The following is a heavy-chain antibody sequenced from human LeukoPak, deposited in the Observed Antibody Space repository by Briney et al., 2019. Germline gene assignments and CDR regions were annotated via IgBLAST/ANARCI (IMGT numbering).Heavy chain of an antibody. D-gene: IGHD6-25*01. CDR1: GHSIANTYY. J-gene: IGHJ1*01. CDR2: IHHSGSI. Sequence: SETLSLTCTVSGHSIANTYYWGWIRQSPGKGLEWIGSIHHSGSIFESGSTHYSPSLRSRVTVSADPAKNQISLTLRSVTAADTAVCFCARNASSGFFNDWGQGILVTVSS. CDR3: ARNASSGFFND. V-gene: IGHV4-28*05.